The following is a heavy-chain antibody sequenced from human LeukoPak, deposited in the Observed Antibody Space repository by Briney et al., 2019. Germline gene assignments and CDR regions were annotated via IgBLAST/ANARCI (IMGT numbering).Heavy chain of an antibody. J-gene: IGHJ3*02. CDR3: ARDAPPYSSGWYEGDAFDI. Sequence: NTSETLSLTCTVSGDSISSYYWSWIRQPAGKGLEWIGRIHPSGSTNYNPSLKSRVTISVDTSKNQFSLKLSSVTAADTAVYYCARDAPPYSSGWYEGDAFDIWGQGTMVTVSS. V-gene: IGHV4-4*07. D-gene: IGHD6-19*01. CDR2: IHPSGST. CDR1: GDSISSYY.